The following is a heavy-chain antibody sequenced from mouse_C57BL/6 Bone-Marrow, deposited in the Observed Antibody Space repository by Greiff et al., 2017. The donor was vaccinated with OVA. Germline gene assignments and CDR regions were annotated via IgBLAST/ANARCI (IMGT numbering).Heavy chain of an antibody. CDR3: ALFITNY. CDR1: GYTFTSYW. J-gene: IGHJ2*01. D-gene: IGHD1-1*01. Sequence: QVQLQQPGAELVKPGASVKLSCKASGYTFTSYWMQWVKQRPGQGLEWIGEIDPSDSYTNYNQKFKGKATLTVDTSSSTAYMQLSSLTSEDSAVYYCALFITNYWGQGTTLTVSS. CDR2: IDPSDSYT. V-gene: IGHV1-50*01.